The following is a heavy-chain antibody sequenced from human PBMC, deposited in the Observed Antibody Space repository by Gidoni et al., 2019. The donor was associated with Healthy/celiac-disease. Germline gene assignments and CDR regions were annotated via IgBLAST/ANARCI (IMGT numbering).Heavy chain of an antibody. CDR2: ISSRSSYR. CDR3: ARGSCSGGSCYSTDYYYYYGMDV. D-gene: IGHD2-15*01. J-gene: IGHJ6*02. CDR1: GFPFSSSR. V-gene: IGHV3-21*01. Sequence: EVQLVESGGGLVKPGGSLRLSCAASGFPFSSSRLTWVLQAPGKGLEWVSYISSRSSYRYYADSGKGRFTISRDNAKNSRYLQMNSLRAEDTAVYYCARGSCSGGSCYSTDYYYYYGMDVWGQGTTVTVSS.